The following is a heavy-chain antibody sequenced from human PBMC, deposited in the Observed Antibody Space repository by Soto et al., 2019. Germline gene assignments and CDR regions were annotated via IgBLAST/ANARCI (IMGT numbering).Heavy chain of an antibody. CDR1: GFTFSSYA. Sequence: GGSLRLSCAASGFTFSSYAMHWVRQAPGKGLEWVAVISYDGSNKYYADSVKGRFTISRDNSKNTLYLQMNSLRAEDTAVYYCARDEDMITMIVVVTQPLWYWGQGTLVTVSS. J-gene: IGHJ4*02. CDR3: ARDEDMITMIVVVTQPLWY. V-gene: IGHV3-30-3*01. D-gene: IGHD3-22*01. CDR2: ISYDGSNK.